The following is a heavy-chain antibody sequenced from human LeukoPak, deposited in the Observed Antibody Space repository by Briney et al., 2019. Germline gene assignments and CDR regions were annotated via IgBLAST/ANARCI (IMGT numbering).Heavy chain of an antibody. CDR3: AKYSSSWYSSPFDY. J-gene: IGHJ4*02. CDR2: ISGSGGST. V-gene: IGHV3-23*01. D-gene: IGHD6-13*01. CDR1: GFTFSRHW. Sequence: GGSLRLSCAASGFTFSRHWMHWVRQAPGKGLEWVSAISGSGGSTYYADSVKGRFTISRDNSKNTLYLQMNSLRAEDTAVYYCAKYSSSWYSSPFDYWGQGTLVTVSS.